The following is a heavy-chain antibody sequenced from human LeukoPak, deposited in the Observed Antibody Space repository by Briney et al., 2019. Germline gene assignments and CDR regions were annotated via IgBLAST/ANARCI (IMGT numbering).Heavy chain of an antibody. J-gene: IGHJ5*02. CDR1: GDSISKDYYC. Sequence: SETLSLTCTVSGDSISKDYYCWAWIRQPPGKGLEWIGTIYNNANTYYNPPLESRVTMSVDASKNQISLTLTSVTAADTAVYYCARDHIDGFNPNNWFDPWGQGTLVTVSS. CDR2: IYNNANT. V-gene: IGHV4-39*07. D-gene: IGHD5-24*01. CDR3: ARDHIDGFNPNNWFDP.